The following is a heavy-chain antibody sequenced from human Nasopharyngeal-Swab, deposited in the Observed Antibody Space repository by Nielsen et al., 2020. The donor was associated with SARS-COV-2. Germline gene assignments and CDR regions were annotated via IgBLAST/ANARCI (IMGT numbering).Heavy chain of an antibody. D-gene: IGHD5-18*01. CDR3: ATLSRLGYSYGYSYMDV. Sequence: SLKISCAASGFTFDDYAMHWVRQAPGKGLEWVSGISWNSGSIGYADSVKGRFTISRDNAKNYLYLQMNSLRAEDTALYYCATLSRLGYSYGYSYMDVWGKGTTVTVSS. CDR1: GFTFDDYA. V-gene: IGHV3-9*01. J-gene: IGHJ6*03. CDR2: ISWNSGSI.